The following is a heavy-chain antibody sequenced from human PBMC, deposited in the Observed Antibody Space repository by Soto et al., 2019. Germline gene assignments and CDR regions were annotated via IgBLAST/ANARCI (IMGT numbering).Heavy chain of an antibody. CDR2: IFSNDER. CDR1: GFSLSNARMG. D-gene: IGHD6-13*01. Sequence: QVTLKESGPMLVKPTETLTLTCTVSGFSLSNARMGVSWIRQPPGKALEWLAHIFSNDERSYSTSLKSRLPISKDTSKSQVVLTLTNMDPVDKATYYCARVRGSSWYGNWFDPWGQGTLVNVSS. CDR3: ARVRGSSWYGNWFDP. J-gene: IGHJ5*02. V-gene: IGHV2-26*01.